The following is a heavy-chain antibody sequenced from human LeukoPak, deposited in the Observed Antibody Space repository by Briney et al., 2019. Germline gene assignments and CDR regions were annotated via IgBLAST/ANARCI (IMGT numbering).Heavy chain of an antibody. CDR1: GDSITNYY. CDR3: ASSVMGATSPSNLDS. Sequence: PSETLSLTCAVSGDSITNYYWSWIRQPPGKRPEWLGYMYYSGTTNYNPSLKSRLTISTDVSKNQFSLRLNSVTTADTAVYYCASSVMGATSPSNLDSWGQGILVTVSS. CDR2: MYYSGTT. D-gene: IGHD1-26*01. J-gene: IGHJ4*02. V-gene: IGHV4-59*01.